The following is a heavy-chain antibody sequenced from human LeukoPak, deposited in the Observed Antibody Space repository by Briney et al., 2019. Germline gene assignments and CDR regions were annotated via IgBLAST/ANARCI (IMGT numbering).Heavy chain of an antibody. D-gene: IGHD4-23*01. CDR1: GFTFSSYW. J-gene: IGHJ4*02. Sequence: PGGSLRLSCAVSGFTFSSYWMSWVRQAPGKGLEWVANIKQDGSEKYYVDSVKGRFTISRDNAKNSLYLQMNSLRAEDTAVYYCAREATVVTVYYFDYWGQGTLVTVSS. CDR2: IKQDGSEK. V-gene: IGHV3-7*03. CDR3: AREATVVTVYYFDY.